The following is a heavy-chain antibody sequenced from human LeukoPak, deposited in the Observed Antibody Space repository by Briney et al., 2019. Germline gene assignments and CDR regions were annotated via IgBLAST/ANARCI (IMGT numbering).Heavy chain of an antibody. J-gene: IGHJ6*03. D-gene: IGHD5-12*01. Sequence: GGSLRLSCAGTGFSFSSFGMNWVRQAPGKGLECVSFISGSSGTIYYADSVKGRFTISRDNTKNSLCLQMNSLRAEDTAIYYCARERGGFGGYLPYYYLDVWGKGTTVTVSS. CDR3: ARERGGFGGYLPYYYLDV. CDR1: GFSFSSFG. V-gene: IGHV3-48*04. CDR2: ISGSSGTI.